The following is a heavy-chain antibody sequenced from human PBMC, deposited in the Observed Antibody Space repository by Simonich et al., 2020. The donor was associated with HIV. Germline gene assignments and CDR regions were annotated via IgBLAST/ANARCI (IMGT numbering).Heavy chain of an antibody. J-gene: IGHJ1*01. CDR2: INHSGRT. D-gene: IGHD6-13*01. Sequence: QVQLQQWGAGLLKPSETLSLTCAVYGGSFSGYYWSWIRPPPGKGLEWIGEINHSGRTNDNPSLKSRVTISVDTSNNQFSLKLSSVTAADTAVYYCARLTAGGLGEYFQHWGQGTLVTVSS. CDR3: ARLTAGGLGEYFQH. V-gene: IGHV4-34*01. CDR1: GGSFSGYY.